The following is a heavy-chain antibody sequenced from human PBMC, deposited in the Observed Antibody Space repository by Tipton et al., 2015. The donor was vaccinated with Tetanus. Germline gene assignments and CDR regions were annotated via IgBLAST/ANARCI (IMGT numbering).Heavy chain of an antibody. V-gene: IGHV3-11*04. CDR1: GFSFNVYS. Sequence: SLRLSCAASGFSFNVYSMSWVRQAPGQGLEWLSDISGSGTSIQYADSAKGRFTISRDTAKDTLHLQMNSLRVEDTAVYYCVREDIVSRIYAVFDHWGQGSLVTVSS. J-gene: IGHJ4*02. CDR2: ISGSGTSI. CDR3: VREDIVSRIYAVFDH. D-gene: IGHD2-2*01.